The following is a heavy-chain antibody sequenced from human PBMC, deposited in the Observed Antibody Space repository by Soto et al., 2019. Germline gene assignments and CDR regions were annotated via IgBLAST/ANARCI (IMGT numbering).Heavy chain of an antibody. Sequence: QVQLQESGPGLVEPSGTLSLTCAVSGGSISSSYWWSWVRQPPGKGLEWIGEIYHSGSTNFSPSLKSRVTMSVDTSRNQFSLNLSSMTAADTAVYYCARLGYGDYGLGYWGRGVLVTVSS. CDR3: ARLGYGDYGLGY. J-gene: IGHJ4*02. CDR2: IYHSGST. CDR1: GGSISSSYW. V-gene: IGHV4-4*02. D-gene: IGHD4-17*01.